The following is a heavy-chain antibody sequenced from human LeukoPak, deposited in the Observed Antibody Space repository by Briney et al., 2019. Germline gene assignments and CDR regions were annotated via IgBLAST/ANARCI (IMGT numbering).Heavy chain of an antibody. CDR3: AKARPLRFLEWLRELGAFDI. Sequence: GGSLRLSCAASGFTFSSYGMHWVRQAPGKGLEWVAFIRYDGSNKYYADSVKGRFTISRDNSKNTLYLQMNSLRAEDTAVYYCAKARPLRFLEWLRELGAFDIWGQGTMVTVSS. V-gene: IGHV3-30*02. J-gene: IGHJ3*02. CDR2: IRYDGSNK. D-gene: IGHD3-3*01. CDR1: GFTFSSYG.